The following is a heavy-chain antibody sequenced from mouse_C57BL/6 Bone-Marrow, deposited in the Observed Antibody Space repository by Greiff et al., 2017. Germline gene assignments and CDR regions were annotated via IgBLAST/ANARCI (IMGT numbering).Heavy chain of an antibody. Sequence: DVKLVESGGGLVQPGGSMKLSCAASGFTFSDAWMDWVRQSPEKGLEWVAEIRNKANNHATYYAESVKGRFTISRDDSKSSVYLQMNSLRAEDTGIDYCTRIYYDYEGYAMDYWRQGTSVTVSS. CDR3: TRIYYDYEGYAMDY. CDR2: IRNKANNHAT. J-gene: IGHJ4*01. CDR1: GFTFSDAW. V-gene: IGHV6-6*01. D-gene: IGHD2-4*01.